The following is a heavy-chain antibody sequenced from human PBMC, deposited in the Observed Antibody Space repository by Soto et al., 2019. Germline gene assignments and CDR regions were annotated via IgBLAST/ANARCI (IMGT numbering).Heavy chain of an antibody. V-gene: IGHV3-30*18. D-gene: IGHD6-19*01. J-gene: IGHJ4*02. CDR3: AKELAVAATYYFDY. CDR2: ISYDGSNK. Sequence: LSCAASGFTFSSYGMHWVRQAPGKGLEWVAVISYDGSNKYYADSVKGRFTISRDNSKNTLYLQMNSLRAEDTAVYYCAKELAVAATYYFDYWGQGTLVTVSS. CDR1: GFTFSSYG.